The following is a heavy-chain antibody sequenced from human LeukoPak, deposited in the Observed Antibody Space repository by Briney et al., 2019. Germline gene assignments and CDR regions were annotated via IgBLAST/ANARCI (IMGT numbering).Heavy chain of an antibody. CDR2: ITGGGGTT. D-gene: IGHD4-23*01. J-gene: IGHJ4*02. CDR1: GFTFSTYV. CDR3: AKDPPILRWSFDF. V-gene: IGHV3-23*01. Sequence: GGSLRLSCVASGFTFSTYVMSWVRRTPGKGLEWVSAITGGGGTTYYADSVKGRFTISRDNSKNTLYLQMNSLRAGDTAVYYCAKDPPILRWSFDFWGQGTLVTVSS.